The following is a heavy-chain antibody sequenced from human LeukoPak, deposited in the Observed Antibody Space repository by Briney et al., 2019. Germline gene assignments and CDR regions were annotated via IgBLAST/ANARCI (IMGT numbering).Heavy chain of an antibody. D-gene: IGHD6-19*01. CDR2: IHYSGTT. Sequence: PSETLSLTCTVSGDSISGYYWSWIRQPPGKGLEWIGYIHYSGTTNYNPSLKSRVTISVDTSKKQFSLKLSSVTAADTAVYYCARGGRYSSGWYPFGYWGQGTLVTVSS. J-gene: IGHJ4*02. V-gene: IGHV4-59*01. CDR1: GDSISGYY. CDR3: ARGGRYSSGWYPFGY.